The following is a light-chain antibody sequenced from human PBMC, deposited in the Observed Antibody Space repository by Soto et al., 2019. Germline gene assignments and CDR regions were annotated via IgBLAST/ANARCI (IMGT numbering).Light chain of an antibody. J-gene: IGKJ1*01. V-gene: IGKV3-15*01. CDR2: VAT. CDR3: QQYNNWPRA. Sequence: IVILHSPPTLSLSPGERATLSCRASQSVSVLLAWCQQKPGQAPRLLIPVATTRATGIPARFSGSGSGTEFTLTISSLQSEDFAVYYCQQYNNWPRAFGQGTKVDIK. CDR1: QSVSVL.